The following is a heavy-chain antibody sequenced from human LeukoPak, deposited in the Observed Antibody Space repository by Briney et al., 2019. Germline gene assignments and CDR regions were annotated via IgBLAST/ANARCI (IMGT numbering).Heavy chain of an antibody. CDR1: GYTFTGYY. D-gene: IGHD6-13*01. J-gene: IGHJ4*02. CDR3: ARDPSSSWYYFDY. Sequence: GASVTVSCTASGYTFTGYYMHWVRQAPGQGLEWMGWINPNSGGTNYAQKFQGRVTMTRDTSISTAYMELSRLRSDDTAVYYCARDPSSSWYYFDYWGQGTLVTVSS. V-gene: IGHV1-2*02. CDR2: INPNSGGT.